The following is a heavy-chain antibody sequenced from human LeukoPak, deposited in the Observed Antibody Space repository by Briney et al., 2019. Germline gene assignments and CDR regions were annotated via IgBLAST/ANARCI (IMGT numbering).Heavy chain of an antibody. Sequence: GGSLRLSCAASGLTVSTNYMSWVRQAPGKGLEWVSAIYAGGTTYYAGSVKGRFTLSTDGSKNTLYLQMNSLRAEDTAVYYCASYSVSSRRDYWGQGTLVTVSS. CDR3: ASYSVSSRRDY. D-gene: IGHD5/OR15-5a*01. J-gene: IGHJ4*02. CDR1: GLTVSTNY. CDR2: IYAGGTT. V-gene: IGHV3-53*01.